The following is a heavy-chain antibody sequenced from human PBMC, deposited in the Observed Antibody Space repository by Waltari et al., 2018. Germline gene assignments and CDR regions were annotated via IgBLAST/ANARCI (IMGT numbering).Heavy chain of an antibody. D-gene: IGHD1-26*01. Sequence: QEKLVESGGGVVQSGRSLKLSCEASGFSFTNYGLHWVRQGPGKGLEWVAIIWYDGSKKYYADSVKGRFDISRDNSRNTLYLQMDSLRAEDTAVYFCARDQYGESFYYAMNVWGQGTAVTVSS. V-gene: IGHV3-33*01. CDR1: GFSFTNYG. CDR3: ARDQYGESFYYAMNV. CDR2: IWYDGSKK. J-gene: IGHJ6*02.